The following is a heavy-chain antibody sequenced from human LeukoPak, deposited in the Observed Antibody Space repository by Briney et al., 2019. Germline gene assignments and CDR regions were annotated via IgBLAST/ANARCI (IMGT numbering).Heavy chain of an antibody. J-gene: IGHJ4*02. CDR1: GYTFTSYD. Sequence: GASVKVSCKPSGYTFTSYDINWVRQATGQGLEWMGWVNPSSGNTGYAQKFQGRVTMTRNTSISTAYMELSSLRSEDTAVYYCATYGYNSGWYSNYWGQGSLVTVSS. CDR2: VNPSSGNT. D-gene: IGHD6-19*01. CDR3: ATYGYNSGWYSNY. V-gene: IGHV1-8*01.